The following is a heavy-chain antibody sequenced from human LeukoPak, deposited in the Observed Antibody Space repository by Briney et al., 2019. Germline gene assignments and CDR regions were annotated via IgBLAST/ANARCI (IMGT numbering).Heavy chain of an antibody. CDR3: ARGYSSGWYYPFGY. Sequence: GGSLRLSCAASGFTFSSYAMHWVRQAPGQGLEWVAVISYDGSNKYYADSVKGRFTISRDNSKNTLYLQMNSLRAEDTAVYYCARGYSSGWYYPFGYWGQGTLVTVSS. D-gene: IGHD6-19*01. CDR1: GFTFSSYA. J-gene: IGHJ4*02. CDR2: ISYDGSNK. V-gene: IGHV3-30*04.